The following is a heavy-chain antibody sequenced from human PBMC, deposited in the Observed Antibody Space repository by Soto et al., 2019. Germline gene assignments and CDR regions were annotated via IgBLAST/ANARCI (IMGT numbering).Heavy chain of an antibody. CDR3: GRCTSTSCHLGSDY. V-gene: IGHV3-30-3*01. D-gene: IGHD2-2*01. Sequence: SGGSLRLSCAASGFTFSSYAMNWVRQAPGKGLEWVAPISHDGINKYYADSVRGRFTISRDSSTNTLYLQMNSLRAADTAVYYCGRCTSTSCHLGSDYWGQGTLVTVSS. CDR2: ISHDGINK. J-gene: IGHJ4*02. CDR1: GFTFSSYA.